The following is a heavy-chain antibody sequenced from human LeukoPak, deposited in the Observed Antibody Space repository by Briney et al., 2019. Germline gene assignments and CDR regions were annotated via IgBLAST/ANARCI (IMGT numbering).Heavy chain of an antibody. J-gene: IGHJ4*02. V-gene: IGHV1-46*01. CDR2: INPSGGST. Sequence: ASVKVSCKASGYTFTSYYMHWVRQAPGQGLEWMGIINPSGGSTSYAQKFQGRVTMTRDTSTSTVYMELNSLRSEDTAVYYCARVAGGYCSSTSCYTGAFFDYWGQGTLVTVSS. D-gene: IGHD2-2*02. CDR3: ARVAGGYCSSTSCYTGAFFDY. CDR1: GYTFTSYY.